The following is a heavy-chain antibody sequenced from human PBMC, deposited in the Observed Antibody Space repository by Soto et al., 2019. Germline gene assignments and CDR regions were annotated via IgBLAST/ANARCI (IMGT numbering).Heavy chain of an antibody. Sequence: QVQLQESGPGLVKPSETLSLTCTVSGGSVSSGSYYWSWIRQPPGKGLEWIGYIYYSGSTNYNPSLMRRVTISVDTAKNQFSLKLSSVTAADTAVYYCATLDYYDKDASLFDYWGQGTLVTVSS. V-gene: IGHV4-61*01. CDR1: GGSVSSGSYY. CDR2: IYYSGST. CDR3: ATLDYYDKDASLFDY. D-gene: IGHD3-22*01. J-gene: IGHJ4*02.